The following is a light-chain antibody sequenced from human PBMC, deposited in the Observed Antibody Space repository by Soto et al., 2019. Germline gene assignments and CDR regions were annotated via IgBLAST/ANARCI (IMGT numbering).Light chain of an antibody. CDR1: SSDVGGYNY. Sequence: QSALTQPPSASGSPGQSVTISCTGTSSDVGGYNYVSWYQQHPGKAPKLMIYEVSERPSGVPDRFSGSKSGSTASLTVSGLQAEDEADDYCSSYAGSNNFVFGGGTKVTVL. V-gene: IGLV2-8*01. CDR3: SSYAGSNNFV. CDR2: EVS. J-gene: IGLJ2*01.